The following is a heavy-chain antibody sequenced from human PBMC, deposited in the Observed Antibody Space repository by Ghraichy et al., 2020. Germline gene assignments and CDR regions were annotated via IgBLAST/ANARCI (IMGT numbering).Heavy chain of an antibody. CDR3: ARDGYSYGNYYGMDV. D-gene: IGHD5-18*01. CDR2: MYYSGGT. V-gene: IGHV4-31*03. CDR1: GGSISSGNYY. J-gene: IGHJ6*02. Sequence: SETLSLTCTVSGGSISSGNYYWNWIRQHPGKGLEWIGYMYYSGGTYYNPSLKSRSTISVDTSKNQLSLKLSSVTAADTAVYYCARDGYSYGNYYGMDVWGQGTTVTVSS.